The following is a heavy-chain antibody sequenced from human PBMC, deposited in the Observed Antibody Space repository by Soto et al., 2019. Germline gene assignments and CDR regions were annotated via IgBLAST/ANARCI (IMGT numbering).Heavy chain of an antibody. D-gene: IGHD2-8*02. Sequence: EVQLLESGGGLVQPGGSLRLSCAASGFICSSYAMSWVRQAPGKGLEWVSAISGSGTTAYYADSVKGRFTFSRDNSKRTKYLKISSRRVEETAVYYGSKTTGGGFIALEGWEQWPMVTVSS. CDR3: SKTTGGGFIALEG. J-gene: IGHJ3*01. CDR1: GFICSSYA. CDR2: ISGSGTTA. V-gene: IGHV3-23*01.